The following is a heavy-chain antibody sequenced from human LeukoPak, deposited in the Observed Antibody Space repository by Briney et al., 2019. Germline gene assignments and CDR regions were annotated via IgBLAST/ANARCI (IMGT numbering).Heavy chain of an antibody. D-gene: IGHD3-10*01. CDR2: INSDGSST. CDR3: APNYGSGSSPDY. CDR1: GFTFSSYW. J-gene: IGHJ4*02. Sequence: GGSLRLSCAASGFTFSSYWMHWVRQAPGKGPVWVSRINSDGSSTSYEDSVKGRFTISRDNAKNTLYLQMNSLRAEDTAVYYCAPNYGSGSSPDYWGQGTLVTVSS. V-gene: IGHV3-74*01.